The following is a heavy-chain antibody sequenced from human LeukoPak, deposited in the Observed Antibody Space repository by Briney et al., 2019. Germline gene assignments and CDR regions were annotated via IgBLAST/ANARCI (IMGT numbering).Heavy chain of an antibody. CDR1: GFTFSDYG. CDR3: ARAHSSSSTFDL. J-gene: IGHJ4*02. CDR2: IWYDGSKK. Sequence: PGGSLRLSCAASGFTFSDYGIHWVRQAPGQGLEWVPLIWYDGSKKYYADSVKGRFTISRDNTKNTLYLQLSSLRADDTAVYYCARAHSSSSTFDLWGQGTLVTVSS. D-gene: IGHD6-6*01. V-gene: IGHV3-33*01.